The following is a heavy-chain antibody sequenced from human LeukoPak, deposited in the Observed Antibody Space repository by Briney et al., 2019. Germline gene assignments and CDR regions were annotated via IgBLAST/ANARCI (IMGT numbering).Heavy chain of an antibody. CDR3: ARGGNWGSPFDY. Sequence: PGGSLRLSCAASGFTFSSYWMSWVRQAPGKGLEWVSYISSSGSTIYYADSVKGRFTISRDNAKNSLYLQMNSLRAEDTAVYYCARGGNWGSPFDYWGQGTLVTVSS. CDR1: GFTFSSYW. V-gene: IGHV3-48*04. CDR2: ISSSGSTI. D-gene: IGHD7-27*01. J-gene: IGHJ4*02.